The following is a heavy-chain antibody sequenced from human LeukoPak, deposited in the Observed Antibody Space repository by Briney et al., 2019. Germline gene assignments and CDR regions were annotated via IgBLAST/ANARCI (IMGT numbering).Heavy chain of an antibody. V-gene: IGHV4-34*01. Sequence: PSETLSLTCAVYGGSFSGYYWSWIRQPPGKGLEWIEEINHSGSTNYNPSLKSRVTISVDTSKNQFSLKLSSVTAADTAVYYCARGHYYDSSGYVPYDYWGQGTLVTVSS. CDR1: GGSFSGYY. CDR3: ARGHYYDSSGYVPYDY. D-gene: IGHD3-22*01. J-gene: IGHJ4*02. CDR2: INHSGST.